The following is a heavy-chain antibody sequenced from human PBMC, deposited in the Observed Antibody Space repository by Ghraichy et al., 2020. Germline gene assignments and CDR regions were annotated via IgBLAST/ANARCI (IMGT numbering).Heavy chain of an antibody. J-gene: IGHJ4*02. D-gene: IGHD3-3*01. CDR1: GGSFRGYY. CDR3: PREGQFLEWLVLRF. CDR2: INDSGNT. Sequence: SETLSLTCAAHGGSFRGYYWSWIRQSPGKGLEWLGEINDSGNTNYNPSLKSRVTISLDTSKKQFSLNLTSVTAADTAVYYCPREGQFLEWLVLRFWSQGTLVTVSS. V-gene: IGHV4-34*01.